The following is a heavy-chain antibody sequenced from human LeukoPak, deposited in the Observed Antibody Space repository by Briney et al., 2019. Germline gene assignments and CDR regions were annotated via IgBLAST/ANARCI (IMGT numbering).Heavy chain of an antibody. CDR3: ARDPSYYDANWFDP. Sequence: PGGSLRLSCAASGFTFSSYSMNWVRQAPGKGLEWVSSISSSSSYIYYADSVKGRFTISRDNAKNSLYLQMNSLRAEDTAVYYCARDPSYYDANWFDPWGQGTLVTVSS. V-gene: IGHV3-21*01. D-gene: IGHD3-22*01. CDR2: ISSSSSYI. J-gene: IGHJ5*02. CDR1: GFTFSSYS.